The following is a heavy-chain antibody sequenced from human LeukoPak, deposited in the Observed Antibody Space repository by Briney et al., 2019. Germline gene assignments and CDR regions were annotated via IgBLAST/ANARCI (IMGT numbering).Heavy chain of an antibody. D-gene: IGHD5-12*01. V-gene: IGHV3-11*06. Sequence: GGSLRLSCAASGFTFSDYYMSWIRQAPGKGLEWVSYISSSSSYTNYADSVKGRFTISRDNAKNSLYLQMNSLRGEDTAAYYCARDSPGYGGYDFGWGQGTLVTVSS. CDR3: ARDSPGYGGYDFG. CDR2: ISSSSSYT. J-gene: IGHJ4*02. CDR1: GFTFSDYY.